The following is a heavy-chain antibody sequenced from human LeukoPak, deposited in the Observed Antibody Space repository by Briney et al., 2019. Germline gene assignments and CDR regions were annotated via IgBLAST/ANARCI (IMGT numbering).Heavy chain of an antibody. V-gene: IGHV3-74*01. Sequence: GGSLRLSCAASGFTFSSYWMHRVRQAPGKGLVWVSRINSDGSSTSYADSVKGRFTISRDNAKNTLYLQMNSLRAEDTAVYYCARLMWEPRAFDIWGQGTMVTVSS. CDR3: ARLMWEPRAFDI. D-gene: IGHD1-26*01. J-gene: IGHJ3*02. CDR1: GFTFSSYW. CDR2: INSDGSST.